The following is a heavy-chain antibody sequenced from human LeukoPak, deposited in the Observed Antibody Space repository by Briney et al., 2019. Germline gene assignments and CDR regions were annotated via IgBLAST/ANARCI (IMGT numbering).Heavy chain of an antibody. J-gene: IGHJ5*02. V-gene: IGHV3-11*04. CDR3: MRVEGRNETS. CDR1: GFSFSDYY. Sequence: GGSLRLSCATSGFSFSDYYMGWIRQAPGKGLEWVAYVSGSSKTKYHADSLKGRLTISRDNGKNSLYLQMNSLRVEDTAVYYCMRVEGRNETSWGQGTLLTVSS. D-gene: IGHD1-1*01. CDR2: VSGSSKTK.